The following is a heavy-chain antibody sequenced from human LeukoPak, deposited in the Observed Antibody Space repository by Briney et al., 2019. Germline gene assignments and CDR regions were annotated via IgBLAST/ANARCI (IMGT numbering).Heavy chain of an antibody. CDR3: ARDWYFDY. CDR1: GFSFTTHG. Sequence: GGSLRLSCVASGFSFTTHGMHWVRQAPGKGLEWVALIWYDGSNENYAESVKGRFTISRDNAKNSLYLQMNSLRAEDTAVYYCARDWYFDYWGQGTLVTVSS. V-gene: IGHV3-33*01. CDR2: IWYDGSNE. J-gene: IGHJ4*02.